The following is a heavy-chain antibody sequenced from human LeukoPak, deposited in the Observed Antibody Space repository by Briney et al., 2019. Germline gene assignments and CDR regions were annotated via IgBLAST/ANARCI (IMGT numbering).Heavy chain of an antibody. J-gene: IGHJ4*02. CDR2: IYYSGST. D-gene: IGHD3-22*01. Sequence: SETLSLTCTVSGGSISSSSYYWGWIRQPPGKGLEWIGSIYYSGSTYYNPSLKSRVTISVDTSKNQFSLKLSSVTAADTAVYYCATEGYYDSSGYYTDYWGQGTLVTVSS. V-gene: IGHV4-39*07. CDR1: GGSISSSSYY. CDR3: ATEGYYDSSGYYTDY.